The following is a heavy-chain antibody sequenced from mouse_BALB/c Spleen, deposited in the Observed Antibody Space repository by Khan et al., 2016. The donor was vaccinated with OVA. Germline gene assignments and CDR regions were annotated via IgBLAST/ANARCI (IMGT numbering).Heavy chain of an antibody. CDR1: GFTFTSFG. CDR3: ERSYCFGGSFEQ. D-gene: IGHD1-1*01. CDR2: ISGDSSTV. Sequence: EVQLVESGGGLVQPGGSRKLSCVASGFTFTSFGMHWVRQAPEKGLEWVAYISGDSSTVYYTDTVQGRFTISRDNPKNTLFLPMTSIRYADMAIYDCERSYCFGGSFEQGGQGTTLTVSS. J-gene: IGHJ2*01. V-gene: IGHV5-17*02.